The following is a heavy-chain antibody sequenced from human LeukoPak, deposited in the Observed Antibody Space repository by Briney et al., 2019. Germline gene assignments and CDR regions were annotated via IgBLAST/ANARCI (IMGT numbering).Heavy chain of an antibody. CDR1: GFTFTSSA. V-gene: IGHV1-58*01. Sequence: ASVKVSCKASGFTFTSSAVQWVRQARGQRLEWIGWIVVGSGNTNYAQKFQERVTITRDMSTSTAYMELSSLRSEDTAVYYCAAVGHYYDSSGYSMFDYWGQGTLVTVFS. CDR2: IVVGSGNT. CDR3: AAVGHYYDSSGYSMFDY. J-gene: IGHJ4*02. D-gene: IGHD3-22*01.